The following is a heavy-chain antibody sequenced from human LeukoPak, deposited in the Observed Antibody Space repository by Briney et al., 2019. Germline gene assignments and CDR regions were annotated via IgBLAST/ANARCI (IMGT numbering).Heavy chain of an antibody. Sequence: TGGSLRLSCAASGFTFSSYAMSWVRQAPGKGLEWVSAISGSGGSTYYADSVKGRFTISRDNSKNTLYLQMNSLRAEDTAVYHCASGTSMRAPHDAFDIWGQGTMVTVSS. V-gene: IGHV3-23*01. D-gene: IGHD2/OR15-2a*01. CDR3: ASGTSMRAPHDAFDI. CDR1: GFTFSSYA. J-gene: IGHJ3*02. CDR2: ISGSGGST.